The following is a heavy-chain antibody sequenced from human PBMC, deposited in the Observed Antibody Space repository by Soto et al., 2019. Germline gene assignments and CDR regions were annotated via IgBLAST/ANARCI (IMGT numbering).Heavy chain of an antibody. CDR1: GFTFSSYA. Sequence: GGSLRLSCAASGFTFSSYAMSWVLHAPGKGLEWVSAISGGGVATNYADSVKGRFTISRDNSKNTLYLQMNSLRAEDTAVYYCAKGRESSGSYRPFDYWGQGTLVTVSS. D-gene: IGHD3-22*01. CDR2: ISGGGVAT. V-gene: IGHV3-23*01. CDR3: AKGRESSGSYRPFDY. J-gene: IGHJ4*02.